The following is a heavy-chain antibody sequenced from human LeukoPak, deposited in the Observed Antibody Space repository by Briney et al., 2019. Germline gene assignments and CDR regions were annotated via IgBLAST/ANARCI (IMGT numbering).Heavy chain of an antibody. CDR3: ARRSSTADFDY. Sequence: SETLSLTCTVSGGSISSYYWSWIRRPPGKGLEWIGYIYYSGSTNYNPSLKSRVTISVDTSKNQFSLKLSSVTAADTAVYYCARRSSTADFDYWGQGTLVTVSS. CDR1: GGSISSYY. V-gene: IGHV4-59*12. CDR2: IYYSGST. D-gene: IGHD6-13*01. J-gene: IGHJ4*02.